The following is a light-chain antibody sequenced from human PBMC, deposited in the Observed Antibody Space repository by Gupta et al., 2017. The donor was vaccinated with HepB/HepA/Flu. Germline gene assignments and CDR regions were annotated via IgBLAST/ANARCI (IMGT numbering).Light chain of an antibody. V-gene: IGLV3-19*01. CDR3: NSQDSNSNHYV. Sequence: SSELTQDPAVSVALGQTVRITCQGDSLRSYFGSWYQQKAGQAPVLVIYGKNNRPSGIPDRFSGSSLGTTASSTLTGAQAEDEADYYCNSQDSNSNHYVFGTGTKVTVL. CDR2: GKN. J-gene: IGLJ1*01. CDR1: SLRSYF.